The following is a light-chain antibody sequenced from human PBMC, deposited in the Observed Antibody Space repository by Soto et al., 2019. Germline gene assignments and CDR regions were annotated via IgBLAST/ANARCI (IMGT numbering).Light chain of an antibody. CDR1: SSDVGAYNW. CDR2: DVN. CDR3: SSYTYTNSVV. Sequence: QSVLTQPASVSGSPGQSITISCTGTSSDVGAYNWVAWYQQHPGKAPKLMICDVNNRPSGVSNRFSGSKSGNTASLTISGLQAEDEGDYYCSSYTYTNSVVFGGGTKLTVL. J-gene: IGLJ3*02. V-gene: IGLV2-14*03.